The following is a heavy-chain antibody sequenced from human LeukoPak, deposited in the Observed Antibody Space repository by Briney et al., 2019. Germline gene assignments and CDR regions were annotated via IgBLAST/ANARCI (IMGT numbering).Heavy chain of an antibody. J-gene: IGHJ4*02. CDR1: GGSISSGGYY. D-gene: IGHD3-22*01. V-gene: IGHV4-31*03. CDR3: ASFGPSWGTYYHDSSGYYSVSEFDY. Sequence: PSQTLSLTCTVSGGSISSGGYYWSWIRQHPGKGLEWIGYIYYSGSTYYNPSLKSRVTISVDTSKNQFSLKLSSVTAADTAVYYCASFGPSWGTYYHDSSGYYSVSEFDYWGQGTLVTVSS. CDR2: IYYSGST.